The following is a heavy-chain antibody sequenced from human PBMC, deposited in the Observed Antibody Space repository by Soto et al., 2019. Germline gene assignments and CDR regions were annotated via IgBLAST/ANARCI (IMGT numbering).Heavy chain of an antibody. CDR2: IYYSGST. CDR1: GGSISSYY. D-gene: IGHD2-15*01. Sequence: SXTLSLTCTVSGGSISSYYCSWIRQPPGKGLEWIGYIYYSGSTNYNPSLKSRVTISVDTSKNQFSLKLSSVTAADTAVYYCARDARGVGFDYWGQGTLVTVSS. J-gene: IGHJ4*02. CDR3: ARDARGVGFDY. V-gene: IGHV4-59*01.